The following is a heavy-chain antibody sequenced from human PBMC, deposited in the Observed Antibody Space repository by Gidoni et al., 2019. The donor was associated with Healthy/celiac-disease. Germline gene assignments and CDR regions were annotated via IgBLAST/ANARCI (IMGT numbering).Heavy chain of an antibody. D-gene: IGHD3-22*01. CDR1: GFTFSGSA. CDR3: TRHDEGMIVVANDY. Sequence: EVQLVESGGGLVQPGGSLKLSCAASGFTFSGSAMHWVRQASGKGLEWVGRIRSKANSYATAYAASVKGRCTISRDDSKNTAYLQMNSLKTEDTAVYYCTRHDEGMIVVANDYWGQGTLVTVSS. CDR2: IRSKANSYAT. V-gene: IGHV3-73*01. J-gene: IGHJ4*02.